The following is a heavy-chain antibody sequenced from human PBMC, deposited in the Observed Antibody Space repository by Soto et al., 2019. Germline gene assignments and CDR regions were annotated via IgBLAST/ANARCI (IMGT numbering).Heavy chain of an antibody. D-gene: IGHD6-19*01. V-gene: IGHV4-61*01. CDR3: ARGIEGWYQGRYYYGMDV. Sequence: QVQLQESGPGLVKPSETLSLSCTVCGGSVSSGSYYWSWIRQPPGKGLEWIGYIYYSGSTNYNPCLNSRVPISVDTAKSQFSLKLSSVTAADTAVYYCARGIEGWYQGRYYYGMDVWGQGTTVTVSS. CDR2: IYYSGST. CDR1: GGSVSSGSYY. J-gene: IGHJ6*02.